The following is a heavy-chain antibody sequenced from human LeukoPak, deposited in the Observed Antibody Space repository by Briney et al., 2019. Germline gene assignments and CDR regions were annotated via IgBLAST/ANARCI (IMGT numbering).Heavy chain of an antibody. J-gene: IGHJ4*02. CDR1: GFTFRNAW. Sequence: PGGSLRLSCAASGFTFRNAWMSWVRQAPGKGLEWVGRIKSKIDGGTPDYAAPVKGRFTISRDDSKNRVDLQMNSLKTEDTAVYYCARTTTPHYYGSGSYALGYWGQGTLVTVPS. V-gene: IGHV3-15*01. CDR2: IKSKIDGGTP. CDR3: ARTTTPHYYGSGSYALGY. D-gene: IGHD3-10*01.